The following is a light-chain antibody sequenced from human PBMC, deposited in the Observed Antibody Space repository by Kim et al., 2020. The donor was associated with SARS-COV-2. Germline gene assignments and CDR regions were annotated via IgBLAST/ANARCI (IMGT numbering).Light chain of an antibody. CDR1: QSVSSSY. V-gene: IGKV3-20*01. J-gene: IGKJ2*03. Sequence: LSPGERATLSCRASQSVSSSYLAWYQQKPGQAPRLLIYGASSRATGIPDRFSGCGSGTDFTLTISRLEPEDFAVYYCQQYGSSPKSFGQGTKLEI. CDR3: QQYGSSPKS. CDR2: GAS.